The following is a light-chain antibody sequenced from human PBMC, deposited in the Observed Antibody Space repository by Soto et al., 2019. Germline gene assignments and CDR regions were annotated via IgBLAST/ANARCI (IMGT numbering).Light chain of an antibody. CDR2: GAS. CDR1: QSVSSSF. CDR3: QQYGSSPWT. J-gene: IGKJ1*01. V-gene: IGKV3-20*01. Sequence: EIVLTQSPGTLSLSPGERATLSCRASQSVSSSFLAWYQQKPGQPPRLLLYGASTRATGIPDRFSGSGSEKDFTLTISRLEPEDFAVYYWQQYGSSPWTFGQGTKVEIK.